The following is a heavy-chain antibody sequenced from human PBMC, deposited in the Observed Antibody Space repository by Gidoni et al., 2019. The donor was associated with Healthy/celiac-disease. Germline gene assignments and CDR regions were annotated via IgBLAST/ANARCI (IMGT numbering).Heavy chain of an antibody. CDR2: ISSSGTYT. D-gene: IGHD6-19*01. CDR3: ARFMTTGYSSGWYP. CDR1: GFAFSDHY. Sequence: QVRLVESGGGLVKPGGSLRLSCAASGFAFSDHYMSWIRQAPGKGLEWVSYISSSGTYTNYADSVKGRFTISRDNAKNSLYLQMNSLRAEDTAVYYCARFMTTGYSSGWYPWGQGTLVTVSS. J-gene: IGHJ5*02. V-gene: IGHV3-11*06.